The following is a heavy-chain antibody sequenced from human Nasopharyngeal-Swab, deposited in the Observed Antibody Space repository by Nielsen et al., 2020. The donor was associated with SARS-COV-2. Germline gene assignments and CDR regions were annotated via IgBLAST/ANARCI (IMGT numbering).Heavy chain of an antibody. Sequence: GGSLRLSCAASGFTFSSYSMNWVRQAPGKGLEWVSSISSSRSYIYYADSVKGRFTISRDNAKNSLYLQMNSLRAEDTAVYYCARDVWITMVRGVIDYWGQGTLVTVSS. CDR2: ISSSRSYI. V-gene: IGHV3-21*01. J-gene: IGHJ4*02. CDR3: ARDVWITMVRGVIDY. D-gene: IGHD3-10*01. CDR1: GFTFSSYS.